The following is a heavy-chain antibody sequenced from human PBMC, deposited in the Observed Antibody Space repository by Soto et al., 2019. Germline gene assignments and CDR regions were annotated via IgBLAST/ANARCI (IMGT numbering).Heavy chain of an antibody. CDR2: INAYNGNT. Sequence: QVQLVQSGAEVKKPGASVKVSCKASGYTFTSYGISWVRQAPGQGLEWMGWINAYNGNTNYAQKLQGRVTMTTDTSXXXXXXXXXXXXSDDTAVYYCARDWFGVDYWGQGTLVTVSS. CDR3: ARDWFGVDY. CDR1: GYTFTSYG. V-gene: IGHV1-18*01. D-gene: IGHD3-16*01. J-gene: IGHJ4*02.